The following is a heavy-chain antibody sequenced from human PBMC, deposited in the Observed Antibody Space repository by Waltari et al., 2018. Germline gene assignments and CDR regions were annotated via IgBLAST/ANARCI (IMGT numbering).Heavy chain of an antibody. CDR1: GYSISSGYS. D-gene: IGHD6-19*01. CDR3: ARRSAVAGTGSDY. CDR2: IYHSGST. J-gene: IGHJ4*02. V-gene: IGHV4-38-2*01. Sequence: QVQLQESGPGLVKPSETLSLTCAVSGYSISSGYSWGWIRQPPGKGLEGSGSIYHSGSTSYNPSLKSRVTISVDTSKSQFSLKLSSVTAADTAVYYCARRSAVAGTGSDYWGQGTLVTVSS.